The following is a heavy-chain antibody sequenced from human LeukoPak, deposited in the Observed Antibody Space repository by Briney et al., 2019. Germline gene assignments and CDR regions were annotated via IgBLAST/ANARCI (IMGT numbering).Heavy chain of an antibody. V-gene: IGHV3-74*01. CDR1: GVAFSRNW. CDR3: ATESIAAANFQH. D-gene: IGHD6-13*01. Sequence: LLLSSVAAGVAFSRNWMHWGLQDPGKGLVWVSRINTDDRDTTCAASVKGRFTISRDNAKNTLFLQMNTLRAADTAVYYCATESIAAANFQHWGQGTLVTVSS. J-gene: IGHJ1*01. CDR2: INTDDRDT.